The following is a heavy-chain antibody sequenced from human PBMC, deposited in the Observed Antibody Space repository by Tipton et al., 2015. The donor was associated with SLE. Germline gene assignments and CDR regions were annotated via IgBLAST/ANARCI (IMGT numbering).Heavy chain of an antibody. CDR3: ARDKGTVVVLHAFDI. D-gene: IGHD3-22*01. Sequence: TLSLTCTVSGDSISSGSYYWSWIRQPPGKGLEWIGYIYYSGSTNYNPSLKSRVTISVDTSKNQFSLKLSSVTAADTAVYYCARDKGTVVVLHAFDIWGQGTMVTVSS. J-gene: IGHJ3*02. CDR1: GDSISSGSYY. CDR2: IYYSGST. V-gene: IGHV4-61*01.